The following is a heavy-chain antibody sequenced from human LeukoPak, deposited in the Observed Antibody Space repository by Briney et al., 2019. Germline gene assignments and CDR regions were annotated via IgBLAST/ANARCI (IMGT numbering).Heavy chain of an antibody. CDR2: ISSSSSTI. CDR1: GFTFSTCS. D-gene: IGHD4-17*01. CDR3: ASTVTGGFDY. V-gene: IGHV3-48*02. J-gene: IGHJ4*02. Sequence: GGSLRLSCAASGFTFSTCSMNWVRQAPGKGLEWVSYISSSSSTIYYADPVKGRFTISRDNAKNSLYLQVNSLRDEDTAVYYCASTVTGGFDYWGQGTPVTVSS.